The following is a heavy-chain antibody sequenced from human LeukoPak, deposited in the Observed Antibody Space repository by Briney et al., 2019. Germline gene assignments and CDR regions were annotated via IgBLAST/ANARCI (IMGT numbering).Heavy chain of an antibody. CDR3: AKKWGVGTTTLDYFDY. J-gene: IGHJ4*02. CDR2: ISGSAGST. CDR1: GFTFSNYA. D-gene: IGHD1-26*01. Sequence: PGGSLRLSCAASGFTFSNYAMSWVRQAPGKGLEWVSGISGSAGSTYYADSVKGRFTISRDNSKNTLYQQMNSLTDDDTAVYYCAKKWGVGTTTLDYFDYWGQGTLVTVSS. V-gene: IGHV3-23*01.